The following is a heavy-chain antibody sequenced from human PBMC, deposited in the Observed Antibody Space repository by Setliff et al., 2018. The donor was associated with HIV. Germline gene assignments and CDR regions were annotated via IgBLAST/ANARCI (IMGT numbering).Heavy chain of an antibody. CDR2: YIPTVHIT. CDR3: ARGRPGWYLDY. V-gene: IGHV1-69*10. J-gene: IGHJ4*02. D-gene: IGHD6-19*01. CDR1: GATFGNHA. Sequence: SVKVSCKASGATFGNHAVAWVRQAPGQGLEWLGGYIPTVHITRYAEKFQGRLTITADESTSTAYMDLTSLGSDDMAIYYCARGRPGWYLDYWGQGALVTVS.